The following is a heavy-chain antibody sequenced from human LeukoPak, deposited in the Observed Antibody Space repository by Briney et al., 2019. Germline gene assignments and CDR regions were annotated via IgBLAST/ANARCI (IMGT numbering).Heavy chain of an antibody. Sequence: GPSVKVSCKVSGYTHTELSVQWVRQAPGKGLEWMGGFDSEDGETIYAQKFEGRVTMTEDTSTDTAYMELSSLRSEDTAVYYCATCCSSTSCYLDYYYYMDVWGKGTTVTVSS. CDR1: GYTHTELS. CDR3: ATCCSSTSCYLDYYYYMDV. CDR2: FDSEDGET. J-gene: IGHJ6*03. V-gene: IGHV1-24*01. D-gene: IGHD2-2*01.